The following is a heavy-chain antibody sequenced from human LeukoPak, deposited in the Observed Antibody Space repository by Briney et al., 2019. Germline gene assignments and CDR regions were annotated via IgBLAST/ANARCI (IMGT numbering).Heavy chain of an antibody. V-gene: IGHV3-53*01. D-gene: IGHD3-10*01. J-gene: IGHJ4*02. CDR2: IYSGGST. Sequence: GGSLRLSCAASGFTVSSNYMSWVRQAPGKGLEWVSAIYSGGSTYYADSVKGRFTISRDNSKNTLYLQMNSLRAEDTAVYYCASVAMVRGVISSSVFDYWGQGTLVTVSS. CDR1: GFTVSSNY. CDR3: ASVAMVRGVISSSVFDY.